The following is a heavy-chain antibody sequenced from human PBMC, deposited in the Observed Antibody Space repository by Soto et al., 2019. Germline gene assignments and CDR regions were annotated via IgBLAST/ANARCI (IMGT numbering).Heavy chain of an antibody. D-gene: IGHD3-3*01. J-gene: IGHJ4*02. V-gene: IGHV1-46*01. Sequence: QVQLVQSGAEVKKPGASAKVSCKASGYIFTSCYMHWVRQAPGQGLEWMGMINPSGGTTSYAQKSKGRVAMIRDTSTVTDDMDLSILPSEDRAGYYCAIVRTMVGVVNSAFDFWGQGTLVTVSS. CDR3: AIVRTMVGVVNSAFDF. CDR2: INPSGGTT. CDR1: GYIFTSCY.